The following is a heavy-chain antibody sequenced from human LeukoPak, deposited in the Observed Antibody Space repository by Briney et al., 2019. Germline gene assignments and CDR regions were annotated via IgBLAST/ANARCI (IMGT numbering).Heavy chain of an antibody. D-gene: IGHD6-13*01. J-gene: IGHJ6*02. CDR2: MYYSGST. CDR3: ARSTKTAAAGGDYNYFYYGMDV. V-gene: IGHV4-59*08. CDR1: GGSISSYY. Sequence: SETLSLTCTVSGGSISSYYWSWIRQPPGRGLEWIAYMYYSGSTNYNPSLQSRVTISGDTSKNQFSLKLTSVTAADTAVYYCARSTKTAAAGGDYNYFYYGMDVWGQGTTVTVSS.